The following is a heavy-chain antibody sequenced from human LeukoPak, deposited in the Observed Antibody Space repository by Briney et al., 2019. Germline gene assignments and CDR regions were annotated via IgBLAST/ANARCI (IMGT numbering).Heavy chain of an antibody. CDR2: IYPGDSDT. CDR1: GYSFSSYW. V-gene: IGHV5-51*01. J-gene: IGHJ6*01. CDR3: ARLEIVGATGGSRYGMLV. Sequence: AESLQRFSKGPGYSFSSYWTGWVRQMPGKGLEWMGIIYPGDSDTRYSPSFQGQVTISADKSISTAYLQWNSLKASDTAMYYCARLEIVGATGGSRYGMLVWGERTTVTVSS. D-gene: IGHD1-26*01.